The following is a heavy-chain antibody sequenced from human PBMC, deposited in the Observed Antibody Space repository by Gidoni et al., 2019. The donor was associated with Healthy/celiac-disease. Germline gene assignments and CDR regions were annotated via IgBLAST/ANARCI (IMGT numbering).Heavy chain of an antibody. D-gene: IGHD4-4*01. CDR1: GGSISSYY. CDR3: ARAVTTAPSGMDV. Sequence: QVQLQESGPGLVKPSETLSLTCTVPGGSISSYYWSWIRQPPGKGLEWIGYIYYSGSTNYNPSLKSRVTISVDTSKNQFSLKLSSVTAADTAVYYCARAVTTAPSGMDVWGQGTTVTVSS. CDR2: IYYSGST. J-gene: IGHJ6*02. V-gene: IGHV4-59*01.